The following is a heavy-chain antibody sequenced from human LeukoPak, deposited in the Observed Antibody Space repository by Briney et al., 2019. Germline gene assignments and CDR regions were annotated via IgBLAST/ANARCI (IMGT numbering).Heavy chain of an antibody. CDR3: ARGRGLFHYYYMDV. D-gene: IGHD1-26*01. CDR1: GFTVSSNY. CDR2: IYSGGST. Sequence: GGSLRLSCAASGFTVSSNYMSWVRQAPGKGLEWVSVIYSGGSTYYADSVKGRFTISRDNSKNTLYLQMNSLRAEDTAVYYCARGRGLFHYYYMDVWGKGTTVTVSS. V-gene: IGHV3-66*02. J-gene: IGHJ6*03.